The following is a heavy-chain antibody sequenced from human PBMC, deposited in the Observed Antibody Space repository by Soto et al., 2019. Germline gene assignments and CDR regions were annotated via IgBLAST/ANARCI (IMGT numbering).Heavy chain of an antibody. D-gene: IGHD1-20*01. Sequence: GGSLRLSCAASGFTFSSYAMHWVRQAPGKGLEWVAVISYDGSNKHYADSVKGRFTISRDNSKNTLYLQMNSLRAEDTAVYYCARGITGTDYWGQGTLVTVSS. V-gene: IGHV3-30-3*01. CDR2: ISYDGSNK. J-gene: IGHJ4*02. CDR1: GFTFSSYA. CDR3: ARGITGTDY.